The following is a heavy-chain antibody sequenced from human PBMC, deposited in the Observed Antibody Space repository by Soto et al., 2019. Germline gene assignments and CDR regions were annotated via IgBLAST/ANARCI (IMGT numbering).Heavy chain of an antibody. CDR1: GGTFSSYA. Sequence: ASVKVSCKASGGTFSSYAISWVRQAPGQGLEWMGGIIPIFGTANYAQKFQGRVTITADESTSTAYMELSSLRSEDTAVYYCARGSDYCTNGVCYSRYYYYYGMDVWGQGTTVTVSS. CDR3: ARGSDYCTNGVCYSRYYYYYGMDV. D-gene: IGHD2-8*01. V-gene: IGHV1-69*13. CDR2: IIPIFGTA. J-gene: IGHJ6*02.